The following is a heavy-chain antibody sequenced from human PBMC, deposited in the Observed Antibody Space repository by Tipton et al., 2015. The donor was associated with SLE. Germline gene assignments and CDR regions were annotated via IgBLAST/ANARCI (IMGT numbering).Heavy chain of an antibody. Sequence: LRLSCGLYGGAFSGYFWSWIRQSPGKGLEWMGGLNQLGSTKYNPSLKRRVTMSLDTSKNQFSLRLTSVTASDTAVYYCANSMLRGVIEFWGRGTLVTASS. J-gene: IGHJ4*02. V-gene: IGHV4-34*01. CDR1: GGAFSGYF. CDR3: ANSMLRGVIEF. CDR2: LNQLGST. D-gene: IGHD3-10*01.